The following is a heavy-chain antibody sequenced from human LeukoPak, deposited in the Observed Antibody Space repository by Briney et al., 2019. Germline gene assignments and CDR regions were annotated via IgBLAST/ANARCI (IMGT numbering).Heavy chain of an antibody. CDR1: GFTFSSYS. D-gene: IGHD5-12*01. CDR3: ARDRGYSGYDSPIGY. CDR2: ISSSSSYI. J-gene: IGHJ4*02. Sequence: GGSLRLSCAASGFTFSSYSMNWVRQAPGKGLEWVSSISSSSSYIYYADSVKGRFTISRDNAKNSLYLQMNSLRAEDTAVYYCARDRGYSGYDSPIGYRGQGTLVTVSS. V-gene: IGHV3-21*01.